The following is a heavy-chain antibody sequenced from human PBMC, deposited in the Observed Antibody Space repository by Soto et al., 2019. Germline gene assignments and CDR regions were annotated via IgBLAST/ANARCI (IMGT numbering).Heavy chain of an antibody. V-gene: IGHV4-31*03. D-gene: IGHD3-22*01. J-gene: IGHJ3*02. CDR2: TDYSVST. CDR3: ARDRNYYDSSGSRTLASYLDI. CDR1: GGSISSCGYY. Sequence: QVQLQESGPGLVKPSQTLSLTCTVSGGSISSCGYYWSWIRQHPGKGLERIGYTDYSVSTYYNPSVKSRVTISVDTSKNQFSLKLSYVTAADTAVYYCARDRNYYDSSGSRTLASYLDILGQGTMVTVSS.